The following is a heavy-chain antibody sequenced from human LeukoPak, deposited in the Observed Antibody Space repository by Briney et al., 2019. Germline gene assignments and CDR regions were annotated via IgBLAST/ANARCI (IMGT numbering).Heavy chain of an antibody. J-gene: IGHJ4*02. CDR1: GFTFSSYA. V-gene: IGHV3-23*01. CDR2: ISGSGGST. D-gene: IGHD2-15*01. Sequence: GGSLRLSCAASGFTFSSYAMSWVRQAPGKGLEWVSAISGSGGSTYYAGSVKGRFTISRDNSKNTLYLQMNSLRAEDTAVYCCAKEGPYCSGGSCYSVSDYWGQGTLVTVSS. CDR3: AKEGPYCSGGSCYSVSDY.